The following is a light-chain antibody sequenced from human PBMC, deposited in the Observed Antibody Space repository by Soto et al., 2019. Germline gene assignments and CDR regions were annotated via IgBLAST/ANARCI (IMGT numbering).Light chain of an antibody. Sequence: EIVLTQSPGTLSLSPGERATLSCRASQSVSSSYLAWYQQKPGQAPRLLIYGASSRATGIPDRFSGSGSGTDFTLTISRLEPEDFAVYYGQQRYNWPPGTFGQGTKVDIK. CDR3: QQRYNWPPGT. J-gene: IGKJ1*01. V-gene: IGKV3D-20*02. CDR2: GAS. CDR1: QSVSSSY.